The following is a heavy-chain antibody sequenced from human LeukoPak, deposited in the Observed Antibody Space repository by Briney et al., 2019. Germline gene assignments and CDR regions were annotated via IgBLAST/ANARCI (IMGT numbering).Heavy chain of an antibody. CDR1: GGSISSYY. CDR3: ARATYAGPFDY. Sequence: SGTLSLTCTVSGGSISSYYWSWIRQPPGKELEWIGYIYYSGSTNYNPSLKSRVTISVDTSKNQFSLKLSSVTAADTAVYYCARATYAGPFDYWGQGTLVTVSS. CDR2: IYYSGST. V-gene: IGHV4-59*01. J-gene: IGHJ4*02.